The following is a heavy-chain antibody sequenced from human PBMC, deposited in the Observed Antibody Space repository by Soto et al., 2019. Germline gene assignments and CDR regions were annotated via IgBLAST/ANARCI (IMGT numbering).Heavy chain of an antibody. CDR3: ARGPISNDFWSGYYKTNGWFDP. CDR1: GYTFTSYG. V-gene: IGHV1-18*04. D-gene: IGHD3-3*01. CDR2: ISAYNGNT. Sequence: SVKVSCKASGYTFTSYGISWVRQAPGQGLEWMGWISAYNGNTNYAQKLQGRVTMTTDTSTSTAYMELRSLRSDDTAVYYCARGPISNDFWSGYYKTNGWFDPWGQGTLVTVSS. J-gene: IGHJ5*02.